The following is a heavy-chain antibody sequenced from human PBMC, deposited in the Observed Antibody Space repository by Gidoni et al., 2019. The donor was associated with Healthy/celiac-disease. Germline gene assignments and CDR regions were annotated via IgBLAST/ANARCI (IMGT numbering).Heavy chain of an antibody. J-gene: IGHJ6*02. Sequence: QVQLVQSGAEVKKPGASVKVSCKASGYTFTSYDINWVRQATGQGLEWMGWMNPNSGNTGYAQKFQGRVTMTRNTSISTAYMELSSLRSEDTAVYYCARAVDSSGYYFYYYYYGMDVWGQGTTVTVSS. CDR2: MNPNSGNT. CDR3: ARAVDSSGYYFYYYYYGMDV. D-gene: IGHD3-22*01. V-gene: IGHV1-8*01. CDR1: GYTFTSYD.